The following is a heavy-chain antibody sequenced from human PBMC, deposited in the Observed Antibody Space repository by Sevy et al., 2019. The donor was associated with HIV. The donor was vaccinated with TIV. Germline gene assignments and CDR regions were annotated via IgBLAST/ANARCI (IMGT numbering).Heavy chain of an antibody. V-gene: IGHV3-21*01. J-gene: IGHJ4*02. CDR1: GFTFSSYN. Sequence: GGSLRLSCAASGFTFSSYNMNWVRQAPGKGLEWVSSISGSSNYIYYAESMKGRFTISRDNAKNSLYLQMNSLRTEDTAVYYCARGPPDGSYDYFDYWGQGTLVTVSS. D-gene: IGHD1-26*01. CDR3: ARGPPDGSYDYFDY. CDR2: ISGSSNYI.